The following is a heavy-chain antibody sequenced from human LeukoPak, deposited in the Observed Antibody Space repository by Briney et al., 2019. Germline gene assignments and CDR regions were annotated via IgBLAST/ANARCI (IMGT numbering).Heavy chain of an antibody. CDR2: IHYSGST. Sequence: SETLSLTCTVSGGSISNYYWSWIRQPPGKGLEWIGYIHYSGSTNNNPSLKSRVTISVDTSKNQFSLKLSSVTAADTAVYYCARDPDSSGFDYWGQGTLVTVSS. J-gene: IGHJ4*02. D-gene: IGHD3-22*01. CDR1: GGSISNYY. V-gene: IGHV4-59*01. CDR3: ARDPDSSGFDY.